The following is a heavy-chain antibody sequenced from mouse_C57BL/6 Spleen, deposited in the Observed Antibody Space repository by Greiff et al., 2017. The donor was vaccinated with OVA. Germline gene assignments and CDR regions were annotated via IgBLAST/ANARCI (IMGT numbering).Heavy chain of an antibody. CDR1: GYSFTGYY. CDR3: AGSGTTVVADYAMDY. D-gene: IGHD1-1*01. V-gene: IGHV1-42*01. J-gene: IGHJ4*01. Sequence: EVQLQQSGPELVKPGASVKISCKASGYSFTGYYMNWVKQSPEKSLEWIGEINPSTGGTTYNQKFKAKATLTVDKSSSTAYMQLKSLTSEDSAVYDCAGSGTTVVADYAMDYWGQGTSVTVSS. CDR2: INPSTGGT.